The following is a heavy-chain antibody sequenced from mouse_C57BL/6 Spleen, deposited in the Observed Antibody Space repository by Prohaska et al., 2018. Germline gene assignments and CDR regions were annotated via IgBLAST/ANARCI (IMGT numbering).Heavy chain of an antibody. Sequence: QVQLQQSGPELVKPGASVKISCKAAGYAFSSSWRNWVKQRPGKVLEWIGRIYPGDGDTNYNGKFKGKATLTADKSSSTAYMQLSSLTSEDSAVYFCARWGGPGYYFDYWGQGTTLTVSS. CDR3: ARWGGPGYYFDY. CDR2: IYPGDGDT. J-gene: IGHJ2*01. V-gene: IGHV1-82*01. D-gene: IGHD3-3*01. CDR1: GYAFSSSW.